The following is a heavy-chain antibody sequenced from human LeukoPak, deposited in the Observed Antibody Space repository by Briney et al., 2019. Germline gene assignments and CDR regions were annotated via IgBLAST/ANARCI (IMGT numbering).Heavy chain of an antibody. J-gene: IGHJ4*02. CDR1: GFTISSYW. Sequence: GGSLTLSCGATGFTISSYWMHWVRQAPGKGLVWVSRINGDGSRTTYADSVKGRFTISRDNAKNTLYLQMNSLRAEDTAVYYCAKGGTTVVDYWGQGTLVTVSS. V-gene: IGHV3-74*03. CDR2: INGDGSRT. CDR3: AKGGTTVVDY. D-gene: IGHD4-23*01.